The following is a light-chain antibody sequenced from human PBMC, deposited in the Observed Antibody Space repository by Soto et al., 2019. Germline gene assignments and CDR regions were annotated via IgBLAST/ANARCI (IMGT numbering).Light chain of an antibody. CDR1: QSISSK. CDR2: DAS. J-gene: IGKJ5*01. V-gene: IGKV3-11*01. Sequence: EILMTQSTPTLSVSPGERATLSCRASQSISSKLAWYQQKPGQAPRLLIYDASNRATGIPARFSGSGSGTDFTLTISSLEPEDFAAYYCQQRSNWPPSITFGQGTRLEI. CDR3: QQRSNWPPSIT.